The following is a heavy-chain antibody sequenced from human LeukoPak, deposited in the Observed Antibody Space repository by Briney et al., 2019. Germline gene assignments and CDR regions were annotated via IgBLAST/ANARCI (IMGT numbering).Heavy chain of an antibody. Sequence: GGSLRLSCAASGFTFSSYAMHWVRQAPGKGLEWVAVISYDGSNKYYADSVKGRFTISRDNSKNTLYLQMNSLRAEDTAVYYCAREDRRYHYGSGSYLGYWGQGTLVTVSS. CDR2: ISYDGSNK. V-gene: IGHV3-30-3*01. CDR3: AREDRRYHYGSGSYLGY. J-gene: IGHJ4*02. CDR1: GFTFSSYA. D-gene: IGHD3-10*01.